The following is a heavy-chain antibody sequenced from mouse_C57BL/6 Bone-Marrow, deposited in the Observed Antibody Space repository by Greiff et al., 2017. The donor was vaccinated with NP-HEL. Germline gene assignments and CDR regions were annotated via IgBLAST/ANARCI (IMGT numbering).Heavy chain of an antibody. CDR2: IDPSDSYT. D-gene: IGHD1-1*01. CDR3: ASRDYYGSRGFAY. Sequence: QVQLQQPGAELVKPGTSVKLPCKASGYTFTSYWMQWVKQRPGQGLEWIGEIDPSDSYTNYNQKFKGKATLTVDTSSSTAYMQLSSLTSEDSAVYYCASRDYYGSRGFAYWGQGTLVTVSA. CDR1: GYTFTSYW. V-gene: IGHV1-50*01. J-gene: IGHJ3*01.